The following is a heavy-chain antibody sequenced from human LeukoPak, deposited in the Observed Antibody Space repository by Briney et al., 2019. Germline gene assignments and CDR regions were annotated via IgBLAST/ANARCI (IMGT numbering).Heavy chain of an antibody. Sequence: GGSLRLSCAASGFTLSNAWMNWVCQAPGKGLEWVGLIKSKTNGETRDYAAPVKGRFTISRDDSDNTLYLQMNSLKNEDTAVYYCAELGITMIGGVWGKGTTVTISS. CDR1: GFTLSNAW. J-gene: IGHJ6*04. D-gene: IGHD3-10*02. CDR2: IKSKTNGETR. CDR3: AELGITMIGGV. V-gene: IGHV3-15*01.